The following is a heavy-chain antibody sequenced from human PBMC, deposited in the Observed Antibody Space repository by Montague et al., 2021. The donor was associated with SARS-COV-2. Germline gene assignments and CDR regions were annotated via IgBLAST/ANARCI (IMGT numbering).Heavy chain of an antibody. CDR1: GFTFSSYG. CDR2: IWYDGSNK. D-gene: IGHD6-19*01. J-gene: IGHJ4*02. Sequence: SLRLSCAASGFTFSSYGMHWVRQAPGKGLEWVAVIWYDGSNKYYADSVKGRLTISRDNSKNTLYLQMNSLRAEDTAVYYCARDARGWGAYYFDYWGQGTLVTVSS. CDR3: ARDARGWGAYYFDY. V-gene: IGHV3-33*01.